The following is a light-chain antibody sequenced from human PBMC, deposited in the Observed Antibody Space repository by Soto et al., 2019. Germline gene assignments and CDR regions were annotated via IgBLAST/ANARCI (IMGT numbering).Light chain of an antibody. CDR1: QSVSSSY. CDR3: QQYNNWPRIT. V-gene: IGKV3-20*01. Sequence: ILLTQSPGTQSLTRWEISTLXXRASQSVSSSYLAWYQQKPGQATRLXXYGASSRATGIPDRFSGSGSGTEFTLTISSLQSEDFAVYYCQQYNNWPRITFGQGTRLEIK. CDR2: GAS. J-gene: IGKJ5*01.